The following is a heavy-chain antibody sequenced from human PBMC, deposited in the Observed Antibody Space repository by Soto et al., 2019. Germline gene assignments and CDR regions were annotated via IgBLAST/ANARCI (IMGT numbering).Heavy chain of an antibody. Sequence: QVQLVQSGAEVKKPGASVKVSCKTSGYTFTAYYLHWVRQAPGQGFVWMGWIDPNSGDTKYAQRFQGRVTMTRDTSISTAFMEVNRLRSDDAAVFYCARGSTWGEVDYWGQGTPVTVSS. CDR3: ARGSTWGEVDY. CDR2: IDPNSGDT. D-gene: IGHD3-16*01. CDR1: GYTFTAYY. V-gene: IGHV1-2*02. J-gene: IGHJ4*02.